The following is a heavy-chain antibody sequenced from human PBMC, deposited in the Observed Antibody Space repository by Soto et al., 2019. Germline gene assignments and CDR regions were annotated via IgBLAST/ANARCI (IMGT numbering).Heavy chain of an antibody. Sequence: SVKVSCKVSGYTLTELSMHWVRQAPGKGLEWMGGFDPEDGETIYAQKFQGRVTMTEDTSTDTAYMELSSLRSEDTAVYYCAGLHTYYDFWSGYPTPGSGWFDPWGQGTLVTVSS. V-gene: IGHV1-24*01. CDR3: AGLHTYYDFWSGYPTPGSGWFDP. J-gene: IGHJ5*02. CDR2: FDPEDGET. D-gene: IGHD3-3*01. CDR1: GYTLTELS.